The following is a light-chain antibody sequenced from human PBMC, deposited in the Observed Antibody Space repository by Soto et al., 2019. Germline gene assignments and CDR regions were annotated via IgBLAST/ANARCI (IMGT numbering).Light chain of an antibody. V-gene: IGKV3-11*01. CDR1: QSLSTS. CDR3: QQRNNWPLT. J-gene: IGKJ5*01. Sequence: PGTRAALSCRASQSLSTSLAWYQQRPGQAPRLLIYDTSIRATGIPARFSGSGSGTDFTLTISSLEPEDFAVYYCQQRNNWPLTFGQGTRLEIK. CDR2: DTS.